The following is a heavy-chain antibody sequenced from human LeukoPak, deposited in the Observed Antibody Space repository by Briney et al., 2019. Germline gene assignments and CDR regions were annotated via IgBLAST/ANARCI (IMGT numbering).Heavy chain of an antibody. CDR3: ARATYYYDSSDYPNIYYYYGVDV. D-gene: IGHD3-22*01. CDR1: GFTVSSNY. CDR2: IYSGGST. J-gene: IGHJ6*02. Sequence: GGSLRLSCAASGFTVSSNYMSWVRQAPGKGLEWVSVIYSGGSTYYADSVKGRFTISRDNSKNTLYLRMNSLRAEDTAVYYCARATYYYDSSDYPNIYYYYGVDVWGQGTTVTVSS. V-gene: IGHV3-53*01.